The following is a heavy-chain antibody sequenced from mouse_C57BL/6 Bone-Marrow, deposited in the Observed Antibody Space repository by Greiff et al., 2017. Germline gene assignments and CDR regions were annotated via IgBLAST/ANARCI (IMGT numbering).Heavy chain of an antibody. D-gene: IGHD2-4*01. J-gene: IGHJ3*01. CDR1: GYTFTEYT. V-gene: IGHV1-62-2*01. CDR2: FYPGSGSI. Sequence: LVESGAELVKPGASVKLSCKASGYTFTEYTIHWVKQRSGQGLEWIGWFYPGSGSIKYNEKFKDKATLTADKSSSTVYMELSRLTSEDSAVYFCARHEDGGDYDSSWFAYWGQGTLVTVSA. CDR3: ARHEDGGDYDSSWFAY.